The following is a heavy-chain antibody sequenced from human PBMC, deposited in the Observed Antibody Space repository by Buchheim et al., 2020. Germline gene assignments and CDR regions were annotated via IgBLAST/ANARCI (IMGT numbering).Heavy chain of an antibody. J-gene: IGHJ4*02. V-gene: IGHV3-23*04. Sequence: EVQLVESGGGLVQPGGSLRLSCAASGFTVSSNYMSWVRQAPGKGLEWVSAISGSGGSTYYADSVKGRFTISRDNSKNTLYLQMNSLRAEDTAVYYCAKQKRVVIRVGSSCDYWGQGTL. CDR3: AKQKRVVIRVGSSCDY. CDR1: GFTVSSNY. CDR2: ISGSGGST. D-gene: IGHD3-3*01.